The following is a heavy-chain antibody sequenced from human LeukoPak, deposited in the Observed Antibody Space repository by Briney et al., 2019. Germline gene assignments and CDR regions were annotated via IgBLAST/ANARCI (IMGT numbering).Heavy chain of an antibody. CDR1: GYTFTAYY. CDR3: AREYYFDNSGYYGVGDY. V-gene: IGHV1-2*02. CDR2: FNPKSGGT. J-gene: IGHJ4*02. D-gene: IGHD3-22*01. Sequence: ASVKVSCKASGYTFTAYYIHWVRQAPGQGLEWVGWFNPKSGGTNYAQEFQGRVTMTRDTSISTAYMELSRLRSDNTAVYYCAREYYFDNSGYYGVGDYWGQGTLVTVSS.